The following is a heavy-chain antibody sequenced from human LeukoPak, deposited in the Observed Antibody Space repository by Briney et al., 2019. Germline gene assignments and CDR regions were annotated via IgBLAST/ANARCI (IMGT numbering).Heavy chain of an antibody. V-gene: IGHV1-2*02. CDR3: ARDAGGQYDTSGYSE. D-gene: IGHD3-22*01. CDR2: INPNSGGT. Sequence: GASVTVSCKASGYTFTDYYIHWVRQAPGQGLEWMGWINPNSGGTNYAQKFQGRVTMTRDTSISTAYMELSRLRSDDTAVYYCARDAGGQYDTSGYSEWGQGTLVTVSS. J-gene: IGHJ4*02. CDR1: GYTFTDYY.